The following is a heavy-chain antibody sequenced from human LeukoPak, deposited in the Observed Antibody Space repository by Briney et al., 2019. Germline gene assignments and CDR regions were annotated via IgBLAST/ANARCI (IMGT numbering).Heavy chain of an antibody. CDR3: TRYYYDGSGYYYLFDY. V-gene: IGHV3-73*01. J-gene: IGHJ4*02. Sequence: GGSLKLSCAASGFTFSGSAMHWVRQAAGKGLEWVGRIRSKTNSYATAYAASVKGRFTISRDDSKNTAYLQMNSLKTEDTAVYYCTRYYYDGSGYYYLFDYWGQGTLVTVSS. D-gene: IGHD3-22*01. CDR1: GFTFSGSA. CDR2: IRSKTNSYAT.